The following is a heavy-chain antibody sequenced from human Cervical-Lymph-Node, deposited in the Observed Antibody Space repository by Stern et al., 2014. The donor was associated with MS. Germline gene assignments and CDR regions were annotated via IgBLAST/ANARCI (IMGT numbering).Heavy chain of an antibody. V-gene: IGHV1-69*01. Sequence: VQLVQSGAEVTKPGSSVKVSCQASGGTFSKFPSSWVRQAPGQGLAWMGVIFPACGTTTYSQEFRGRVTIAAYVSTSTVYMELSSLRSDDTAVYYCALSSETSDRWYSLGYDLWGQGTLVTVSS. CDR2: IFPACGTT. D-gene: IGHD6-13*01. J-gene: IGHJ5*02. CDR1: GGTFSKFP. CDR3: ALSSETSDRWYSLGYDL.